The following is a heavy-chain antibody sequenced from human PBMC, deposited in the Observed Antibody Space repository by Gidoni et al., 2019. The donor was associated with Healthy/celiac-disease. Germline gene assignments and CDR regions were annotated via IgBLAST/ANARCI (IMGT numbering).Heavy chain of an antibody. V-gene: IGHV2-5*01. CDR2: IYWNDDT. J-gene: IGHJ6*02. Sequence: QITLKESGPTLVKPTQTLTLTCTFSGFSLSTSGVGVGWIRQPPGKALECLALIYWNDDTRYSPSLKSRLTITKDTSKNQVVLTMTNMDPVDTATYYCAHRGYCSGGSCYFDGMDVWGQGTTVTVSS. D-gene: IGHD2-15*01. CDR1: GFSLSTSGVG. CDR3: AHRGYCSGGSCYFDGMDV.